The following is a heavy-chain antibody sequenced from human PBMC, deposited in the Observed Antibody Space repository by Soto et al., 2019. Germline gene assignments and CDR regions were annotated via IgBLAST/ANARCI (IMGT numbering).Heavy chain of an antibody. CDR1: GGTFNTYT. D-gene: IGHD2-2*01. CDR2: IIPMLTVT. CDR3: SIGSWSAETFDV. Sequence: QVHLIQSGAEVKKPGSSVKVSCKAAGGTFNTYTLIWVRQAPGHGLEGMGRIIPMLTVTNSAQKFQGRLTLTADKSTGTAFMELTSLRSDDTAVYYCSIGSWSAETFDVWGQGTMVTVSS. V-gene: IGHV1-69*02. J-gene: IGHJ3*01.